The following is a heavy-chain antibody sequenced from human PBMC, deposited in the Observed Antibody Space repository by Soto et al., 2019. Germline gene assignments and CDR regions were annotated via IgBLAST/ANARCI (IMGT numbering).Heavy chain of an antibody. J-gene: IGHJ4*02. CDR3: TKCGGLGTPRGRGACYCSIAS. Sequence: EVQLLESGGGLVQPGGSLRLSCATSGFTFNTYAMSWVRQAPGKGLEWVSGISDSGGNTYYADSVKGRFTISRDNSKNTLYLQMNSLRAEDTALYYCTKCGGLGTPRGRGACYCSIASWGQGTLVTASS. CDR1: GFTFNTYA. V-gene: IGHV3-23*01. D-gene: IGHD2-21*02. CDR2: ISDSGGNT.